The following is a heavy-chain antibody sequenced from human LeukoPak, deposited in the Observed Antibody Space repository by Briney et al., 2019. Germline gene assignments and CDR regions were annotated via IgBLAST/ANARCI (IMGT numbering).Heavy chain of an antibody. J-gene: IGHJ5*02. CDR1: GXTFSRYG. CDR3: AKDDGVGSSNNWFDP. CDR2: ISTGGEVT. V-gene: IGHV3-23*01. Sequence: GGSLRLSWAASGXTFSRYGVSWVRQAPGKGQEWVSVISTGGEVTYYADSVKGRFTISRDNSKNEVYMQMNSLRVEDTAVYYCAKDDGVGSSNNWFDPWGQGTLVTVSS. D-gene: IGHD3-3*01.